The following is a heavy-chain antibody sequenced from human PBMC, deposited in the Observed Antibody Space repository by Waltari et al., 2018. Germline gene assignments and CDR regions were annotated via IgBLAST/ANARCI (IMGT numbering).Heavy chain of an antibody. J-gene: IGHJ4*02. CDR3: TLSPARPGFRPDY. D-gene: IGHD3-10*01. CDR2: IRSKAYGGTT. Sequence: EVQLVESGGGLVQPGRSLRLSCTASGFTFGDYAMSWFRQAPGKGLEWVGFIRSKAYGGTTEYAASLKGRFTISRDDSKSIAYLQMNSLKTEDTAVYYCTLSPARPGFRPDYWGQGTLVTVSS. CDR1: GFTFGDYA. V-gene: IGHV3-49*03.